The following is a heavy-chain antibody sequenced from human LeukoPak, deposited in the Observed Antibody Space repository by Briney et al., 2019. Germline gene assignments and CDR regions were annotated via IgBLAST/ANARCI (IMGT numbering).Heavy chain of an antibody. Sequence: GESLKIFCDASGYTFSSYWIGWVRQMPGKGLEWMGIIYPTDSSTKYSPSFQGQVTISVDKSINTAYLQWSSLKASDTAMYYCARPPAYWGQGTLVTVSS. CDR3: ARPPAY. CDR1: GYTFSSYW. J-gene: IGHJ4*02. V-gene: IGHV5-51*01. CDR2: IYPTDSST.